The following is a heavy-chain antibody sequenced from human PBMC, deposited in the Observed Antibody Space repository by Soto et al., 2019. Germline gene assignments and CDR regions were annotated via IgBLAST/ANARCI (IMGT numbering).Heavy chain of an antibody. Sequence: QVQLVESGGGVVQPGRSLRLSCAASGFSFSDYGMHWVRQAPGKGPEWVAVIWYDASNIYYADSVKGRFTISRDNSKNTQYLQMNSLRAEDTAEYYCARDRIHSGTYFDNWGRGTLVTVSS. V-gene: IGHV3-33*01. D-gene: IGHD1-26*01. CDR3: ARDRIHSGTYFDN. J-gene: IGHJ4*02. CDR1: GFSFSDYG. CDR2: IWYDASNI.